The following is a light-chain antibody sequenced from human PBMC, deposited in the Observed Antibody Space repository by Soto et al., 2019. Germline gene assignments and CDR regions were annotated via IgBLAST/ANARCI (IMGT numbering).Light chain of an antibody. Sequence: QSALTQPASVSGSPGQSITISCTGTSSDVGSYNYVSWYQQHPGKAPKVMIYDVSNRPSGVSYRFSGSKSGNTASLTISGLQAEDEADYYRSSYTTSSTYGFGTGSKVTVL. CDR3: SSYTTSSTYG. CDR1: SSDVGSYNY. CDR2: DVS. J-gene: IGLJ1*01. V-gene: IGLV2-14*01.